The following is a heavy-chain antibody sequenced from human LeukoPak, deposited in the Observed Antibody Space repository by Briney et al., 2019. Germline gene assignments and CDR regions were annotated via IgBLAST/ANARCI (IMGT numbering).Heavy chain of an antibody. D-gene: IGHD6-13*01. Sequence: SETLSLTCTASGGSINFYDWSWIRQPAGKGLEWIGRIYSTGSTNYSPSLKSRVTMSVDKSKNQFSLNLSSVTAADTAVYYCARGIAAPYSFDSWGQGTLVTVSS. V-gene: IGHV4-4*07. CDR3: ARGIAAPYSFDS. CDR1: GGSINFYD. J-gene: IGHJ4*02. CDR2: IYSTGST.